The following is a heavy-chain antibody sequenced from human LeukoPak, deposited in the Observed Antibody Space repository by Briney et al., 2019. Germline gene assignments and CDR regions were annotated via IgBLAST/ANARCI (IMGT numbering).Heavy chain of an antibody. D-gene: IGHD3-3*01. CDR3: ARDLLEWLHYFDY. Sequence: GSLRLSCAASGFTFSSYWMSWVRQAPGRGLEWVANIKHDGSEKYYVDSVKGRFTISRDNAKNSLYLQMNSLRAEDTAVYYCARDLLEWLHYFDYWGQGTLVTVSS. CDR1: GFTFSSYW. CDR2: IKHDGSEK. J-gene: IGHJ4*02. V-gene: IGHV3-7*01.